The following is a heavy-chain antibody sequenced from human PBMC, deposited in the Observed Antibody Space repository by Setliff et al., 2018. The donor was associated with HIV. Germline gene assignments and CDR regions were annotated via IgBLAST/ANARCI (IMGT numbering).Heavy chain of an antibody. CDR1: GGTFSSYA. CDR3: ARETAPAHYYGSGSYRLHAFDV. V-gene: IGHV1-69*13. CDR2: IIPIFGTA. D-gene: IGHD3-10*01. Sequence: SVKVSCKASGGTFSSYAISWVRQAPGQGLEWMGGIIPIFGTANYAQKFQGRVTITADESTNTAYMELSSLRSGDTAVYYCARETAPAHYYGSGSYRLHAFDVWGQGTMVTV. J-gene: IGHJ3*01.